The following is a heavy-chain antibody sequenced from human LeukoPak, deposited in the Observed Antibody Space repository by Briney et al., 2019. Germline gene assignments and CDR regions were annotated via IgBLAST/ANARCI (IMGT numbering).Heavy chain of an antibody. J-gene: IGHJ4*03. CDR2: INPNSGGT. D-gene: IGHD3-22*01. Sequence: ASVKVSCKASGYTFTGYYMHWVRQAPGQGLEWMGWINPNSGGTNYAQKFQGRVTMTRDTSISTAHMELSRLRSDDTAVYYCARAPGYYDSSGYHPFDYWGQGTTVTVSS. CDR3: ARAPGYYDSSGYHPFDY. V-gene: IGHV1-2*02. CDR1: GYTFTGYY.